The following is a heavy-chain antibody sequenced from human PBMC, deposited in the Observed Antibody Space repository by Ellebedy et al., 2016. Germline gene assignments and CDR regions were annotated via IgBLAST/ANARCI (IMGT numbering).Heavy chain of an antibody. V-gene: IGHV1-46*01. CDR2: INPSGGST. Sequence: ASVKVSCKASGGTFSNHAISWVRQAPGQGLEWMGIINPSGGSTNNAQKLQGRVTITRDTSASTAFMELSSLRSEDTAVYYCARGMGLYGGHTWYDYWGQGTLVTVSS. CDR3: ARGMGLYGGHTWYDY. D-gene: IGHD4/OR15-4a*01. J-gene: IGHJ4*02. CDR1: GGTFSNHA.